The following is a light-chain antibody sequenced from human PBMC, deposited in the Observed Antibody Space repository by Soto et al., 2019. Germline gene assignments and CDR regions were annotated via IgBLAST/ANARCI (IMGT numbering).Light chain of an antibody. Sequence: QSVLTQPPSVSGDPGQRVTISCTGSSSNIGAGYDVHWYQQLPGTAPKLLIYGNSNRPSGVPDRFSGSKSGTSASLAITGLQAEDEADYYCQSYDSSLSGRWVFGGGTKVTVL. CDR3: QSYDSSLSGRWV. CDR1: SSNIGAGYD. J-gene: IGLJ3*02. V-gene: IGLV1-40*01. CDR2: GNS.